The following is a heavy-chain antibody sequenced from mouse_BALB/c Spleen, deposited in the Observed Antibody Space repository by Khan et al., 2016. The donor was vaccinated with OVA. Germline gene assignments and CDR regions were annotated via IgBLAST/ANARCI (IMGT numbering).Heavy chain of an antibody. CDR3: ARSTYYGNPYAIDY. CDR2: INPYNDGT. J-gene: IGHJ4*01. V-gene: IGHV1S136*01. Sequence: EVQLQQSGPELVKPGASVKMSCKASGYTFTSYVMHWVKQKPGQGLEWIGYINPYNDGTKYNEKFKGKATLTSDKSSSTSYMELSSLTSEDSAVYYCARSTYYGNPYAIDYWGQGTSVTVSS. CDR1: GYTFTSYV. D-gene: IGHD2-10*01.